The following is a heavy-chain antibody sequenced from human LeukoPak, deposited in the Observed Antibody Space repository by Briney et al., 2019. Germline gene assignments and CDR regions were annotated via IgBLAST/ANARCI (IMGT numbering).Heavy chain of an antibody. D-gene: IGHD2-2*02. V-gene: IGHV3-30*02. CDR2: IRYDGSNK. CDR1: GFTFSSYG. CDR3: AKGGRGYCSSTSCYTYYYYYMDV. Sequence: PGGSLRLSCAASGFTFSSYGMHWVRQAPGKGLEWVAFIRYDGSNKYYADSVKGRFTISRDNSKNTLYLQMNSLRAEDTAVYYCAKGGRGYCSSTSCYTYYYYYMDVWGKGTTVTVSS. J-gene: IGHJ6*03.